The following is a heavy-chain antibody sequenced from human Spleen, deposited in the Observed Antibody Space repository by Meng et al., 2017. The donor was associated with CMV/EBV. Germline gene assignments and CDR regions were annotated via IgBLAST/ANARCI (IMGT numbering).Heavy chain of an antibody. CDR3: AKDQQWLVRPRLDY. J-gene: IGHJ4*02. Sequence: GESLKISCAASGFTFSSYGMHWVRQAPGKGLEWVAFIRYDGSNKYYADSVKGRFTISRDNSKNTLYLQMNSLRAEDTAVYYCAKDQQWLVRPRLDYWGQGTLVTVSS. CDR2: IRYDGSNK. D-gene: IGHD6-19*01. CDR1: GFTFSSYG. V-gene: IGHV3-30*02.